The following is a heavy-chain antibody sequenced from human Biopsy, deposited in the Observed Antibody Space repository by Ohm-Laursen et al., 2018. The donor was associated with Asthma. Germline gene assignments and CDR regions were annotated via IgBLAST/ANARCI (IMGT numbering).Heavy chain of an antibody. V-gene: IGHV4-31*03. D-gene: IGHD4-23*01. CDR3: ARDTYGGNAAYYYGMDV. CDR1: GGSISSGGYY. J-gene: IGHJ6*02. CDR2: IYYSGST. Sequence: TLSLTCTVSGGSISSGGYYWSWIRQHPGKGLEWIGYIYYSGSTYYNPSLKSRVTISVDTSKNQFSLKLSSVTAADTAVYYCARDTYGGNAAYYYGMDVWGPGTTVTVSS.